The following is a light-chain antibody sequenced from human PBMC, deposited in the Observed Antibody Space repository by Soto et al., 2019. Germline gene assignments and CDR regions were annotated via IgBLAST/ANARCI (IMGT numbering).Light chain of an antibody. J-gene: IGLJ3*02. CDR1: SSNIGRNT. Sequence: SVLTQPPSASGTPGQRVTISCSGSSSNIGRNTVNWYQQFPGTAPKLLIYGNNQRPSGVPDRFYGSKSGTSASRAISGLQSEDEADYYCAAWDDSLSGPVFGGGTKLTVL. CDR3: AAWDDSLSGPV. CDR2: GNN. V-gene: IGLV1-44*01.